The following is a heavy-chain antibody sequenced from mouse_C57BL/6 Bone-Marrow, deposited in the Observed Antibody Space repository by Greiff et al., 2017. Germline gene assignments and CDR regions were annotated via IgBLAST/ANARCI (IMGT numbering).Heavy chain of an antibody. CDR3: TRRGWLRLSYFDY. D-gene: IGHD3-2*02. CDR1: GYTFTSYW. V-gene: IGHV1-5*01. CDR2: IYPGNSDT. Sequence: VQLQQSGTVLARPGASVKMSCKTSGYTFTSYWMHWVKQRPGRGLEWIGAIYPGNSDTSYNQKFKGKAKLTAVTSASTAYMELSSLTNEDSAVYYCTRRGWLRLSYFDYWGQGTTLTVSS. J-gene: IGHJ2*01.